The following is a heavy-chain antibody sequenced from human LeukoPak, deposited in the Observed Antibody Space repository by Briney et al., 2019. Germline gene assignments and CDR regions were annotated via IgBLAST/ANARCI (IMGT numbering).Heavy chain of an antibody. CDR2: ISSSGSTI. D-gene: IGHD5-18*01. J-gene: IGHJ6*02. CDR3: AKGQLWYDPLNYYYGMDV. CDR1: GFTFSDYY. Sequence: GGSLRLSCAASGFTFSDYYMSWIRQAPGKGLEWVSYISSSGSTIYYADPVKGRFTISRDNSKNTLYLQMNSLRAEDTAVYYCAKGQLWYDPLNYYYGMDVWGQGTTVTVSS. V-gene: IGHV3-11*01.